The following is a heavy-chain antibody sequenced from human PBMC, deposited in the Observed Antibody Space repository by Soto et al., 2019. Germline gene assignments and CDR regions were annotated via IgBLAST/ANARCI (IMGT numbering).Heavy chain of an antibody. CDR3: AKTVDILTGYYDY. J-gene: IGHJ4*02. D-gene: IGHD3-9*01. CDR2: ISNTGANT. V-gene: IGHV3-23*01. CDR1: GFTFNIYA. Sequence: PGGSLRLSCAASGFTFNIYAMSWVRQAPGKGPEWVSTISNTGANTYYADSVKGRFTISRDISADTLYLQMSSLRAEDTAIYYCAKTVDILTGYYDYWGQGTLVTVSS.